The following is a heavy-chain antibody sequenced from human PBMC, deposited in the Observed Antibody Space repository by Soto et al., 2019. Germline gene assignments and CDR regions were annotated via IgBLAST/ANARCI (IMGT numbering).Heavy chain of an antibody. Sequence: ASVKVSCKASGYTFTDYHIHWVRQAPGQGLEFMGWINTNNGGAGSAQQFQGRVTVTRDTSITTVYMELSNLRSDDTAVYYCAREVGSDSMQHSYNWFGAWGQGTLVTVSS. J-gene: IGHJ5*01. D-gene: IGHD6-25*01. V-gene: IGHV1-2*02. CDR3: AREVGSDSMQHSYNWFGA. CDR1: GYTFTDYH. CDR2: INTNNGGA.